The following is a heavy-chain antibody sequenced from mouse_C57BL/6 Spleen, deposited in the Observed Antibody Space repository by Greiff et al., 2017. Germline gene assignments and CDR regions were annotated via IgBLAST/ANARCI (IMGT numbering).Heavy chain of an antibody. CDR1: GYTFTDYY. V-gene: IGHV1-76*01. CDR3: ARDYYVAMDY. J-gene: IGHJ4*01. D-gene: IGHD2-1*01. Sequence: VKLVESGAELVRPGASVKLSCKASGYTFTDYYINWVKQRPGQGLEWIARIYPGSGNTYYNEKFKGKATLTAEKSSSTAYMQLSSLTSEDSAVYFCARDYYVAMDYWGQGTSVTVSS. CDR2: IYPGSGNT.